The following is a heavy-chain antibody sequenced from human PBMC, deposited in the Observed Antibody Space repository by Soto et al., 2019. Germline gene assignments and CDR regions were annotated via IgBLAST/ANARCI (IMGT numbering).Heavy chain of an antibody. CDR3: ARRGSSSSPFDY. CDR2: IYYSGST. Sequence: SATLSLTCTVSGGSISSYYWSWIRQPPGKGLEWIGYIYYSGSTNYNPSLKSRVTISVDTSKNQFSLKLSSVTAADTAVYYCARRGSSSSPFDYWGQGTLVTVSS. J-gene: IGHJ4*02. V-gene: IGHV4-59*08. D-gene: IGHD6-6*01. CDR1: GGSISSYY.